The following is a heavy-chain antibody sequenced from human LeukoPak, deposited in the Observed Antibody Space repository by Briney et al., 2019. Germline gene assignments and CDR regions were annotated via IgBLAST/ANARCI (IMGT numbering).Heavy chain of an antibody. CDR1: GFTFSSCA. Sequence: GGSLRLSCAASGFTFSSCALSWVRQAPGKGLEWVSTVSVNGGTTYYADSVKGRFTISRDDAKNTMYLQMNSLRVEDTAVYYCVKGGHKLDIQTTHYYYGLDVWGQGTTVAVS. J-gene: IGHJ6*02. CDR3: VKGGHKLDIQTTHYYYGLDV. CDR2: VSVNGGTT. V-gene: IGHV3-23*01. D-gene: IGHD5-12*01.